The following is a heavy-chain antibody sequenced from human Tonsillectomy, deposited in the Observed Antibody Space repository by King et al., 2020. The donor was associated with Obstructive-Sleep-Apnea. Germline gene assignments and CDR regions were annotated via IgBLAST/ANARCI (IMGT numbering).Heavy chain of an antibody. CDR3: ANYYYDSSGYPD. D-gene: IGHD3-22*01. Sequence: EVQLVESGGGLVQPWGSLRLSCAASGFTFSSYDMSWVRQAPGKGLEWFSAISGSGGSTYYADSVKGRFTISRDNSKNTLYLQMNSLRAEDTAVYYCANYYYDSSGYPDWGQGTLVTVSS. J-gene: IGHJ4*02. CDR2: ISGSGGST. V-gene: IGHV3-23*04. CDR1: GFTFSSYD.